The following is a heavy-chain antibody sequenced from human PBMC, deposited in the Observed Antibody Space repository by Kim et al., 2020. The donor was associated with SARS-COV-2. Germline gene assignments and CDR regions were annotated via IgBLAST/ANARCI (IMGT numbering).Heavy chain of an antibody. CDR1: GDSVSSNNAA. J-gene: IGHJ6*02. CDR3: ANGGSGLGGMNV. V-gene: IGHV6-1*01. CDR2: TYYRSKWFN. D-gene: IGHD3-16*01. Sequence: SQTLSLTCAISGDSVSSNNAARNWIRQSPSRGLEWLGRTYYRSKWFNDYALSVKSRITINPDTSKNHFSLQLSSVTPEDTAVYYCANGGSGLGGMNVWGQGTTVTVSS.